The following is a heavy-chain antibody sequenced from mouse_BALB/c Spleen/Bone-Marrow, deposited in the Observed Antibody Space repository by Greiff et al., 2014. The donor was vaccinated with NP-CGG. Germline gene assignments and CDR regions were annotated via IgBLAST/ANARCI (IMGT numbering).Heavy chain of an antibody. CDR3: ARREYGNYVAY. CDR2: IWGDGST. V-gene: IGHV2-6-7*01. CDR1: GFSLTGYG. J-gene: IGHJ3*01. Sequence: VQLQQSGPGLVAPSQSLSITCTVSGFSLTGYGVNWVRQPPGKGLEWLGMIWGDGSTDYNSALKSRLSISKDYSKSQVFLKMNSLQTDDTARYYCARREYGNYVAYWGQGTLVTVSA. D-gene: IGHD2-10*02.